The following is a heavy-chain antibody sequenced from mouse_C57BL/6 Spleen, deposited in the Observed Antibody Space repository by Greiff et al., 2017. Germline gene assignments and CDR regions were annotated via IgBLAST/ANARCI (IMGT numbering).Heavy chain of an antibody. J-gene: IGHJ3*01. V-gene: IGHV5-9-1*02. D-gene: IGHD2-12*01. CDR2: ISSGGDYS. CDR3: AREGVYSHCWFAD. CDR1: GFTFSSYA. Sequence: DVKLVESGDGLVKPGGSLKLSCAASGFTFSSYAMSWVRQTPGKRLEWVAYISSGGDYSYYTDTVKGRFTFSRDNARNTLYLQMSSLTSEDTAMYYCAREGVYSHCWFADWGKGTLVTVSA.